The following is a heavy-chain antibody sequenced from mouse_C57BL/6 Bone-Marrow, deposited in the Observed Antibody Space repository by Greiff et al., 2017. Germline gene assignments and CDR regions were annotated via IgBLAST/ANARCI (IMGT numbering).Heavy chain of an antibody. J-gene: IGHJ2*01. D-gene: IGHD1-1*01. Sequence: QVQLQQSGAELARPGASVKLSCKASGYTFTSYGISWVKQRTGQGLEWIGEIYPRSGNTYYNETFKGKATLTTDKSSSTAYMELRSLTSEDSAVYFCARCIFYYDGSSYNYFDDWGQGTTLTVSS. CDR2: IYPRSGNT. CDR1: GYTFTSYG. V-gene: IGHV1-81*01. CDR3: ARCIFYYDGSSYNYFDD.